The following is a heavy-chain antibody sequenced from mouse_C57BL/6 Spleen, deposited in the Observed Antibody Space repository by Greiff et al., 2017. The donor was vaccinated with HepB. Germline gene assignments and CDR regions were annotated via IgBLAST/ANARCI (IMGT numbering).Heavy chain of an antibody. CDR1: GYTFTSYW. J-gene: IGHJ1*03. CDR2: IDPSDSET. D-gene: IGHD2-5*01. CDR3: ARSNGLWYFDV. V-gene: IGHV1-52*01. Sequence: QVQLQQPGAELVRPGSSVKLSCKASGYTFTSYWMHWVKQRPIQGLEWIGNIDPSDSETHYNQKFKDKATLTVDKSSSTAYMQLSSLTSEDSAVYYCARSNGLWYFDVWGTGTTVTVSS.